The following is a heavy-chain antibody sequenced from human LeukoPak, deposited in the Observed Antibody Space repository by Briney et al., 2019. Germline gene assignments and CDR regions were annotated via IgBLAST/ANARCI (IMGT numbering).Heavy chain of an antibody. J-gene: IGHJ4*02. V-gene: IGHV4-39*01. D-gene: IGHD1-26*01. CDR3: ARFVAGIVGANFDY. CDR1: GGSISSSSYY. Sequence: PSETLSLTCTVSGGSISSSSYYWGWIRQPPGKGLEWIGSIYYSGSTYYNPSLKSRVTISVDTSKNQFSLKLSSVTAADTAVYYCARFVAGIVGANFDYWGQGTLVTVSS. CDR2: IYYSGST.